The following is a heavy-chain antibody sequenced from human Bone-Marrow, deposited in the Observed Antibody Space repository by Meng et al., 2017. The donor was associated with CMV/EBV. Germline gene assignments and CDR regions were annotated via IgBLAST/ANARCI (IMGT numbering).Heavy chain of an antibody. CDR1: GFTFSAYA. Sequence: GESLRLSCAASGFTFSAYAMNWVRQAPGKGLEWVSTISGSGGATYFADSVKGRFTISRDNSKSTLYLQMNSLRAEDTAVYYCARAADSDFDYWGQGTLVTASS. CDR3: ARAADSDFDY. V-gene: IGHV3-23*01. J-gene: IGHJ4*02. CDR2: ISGSGGAT.